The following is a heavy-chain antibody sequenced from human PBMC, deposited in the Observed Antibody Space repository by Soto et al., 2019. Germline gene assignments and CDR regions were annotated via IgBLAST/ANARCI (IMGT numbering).Heavy chain of an antibody. Sequence: QVQLQESGPGLVRSSGTLSLTCTVSGDSITNSDWWSWVRQSPGKVLEWIGEIHHSGATNYNPSLKSPVTISVDKSTNPLSLKVSSVTAADTAVYYCVRTGYYCLDIWGQGTTVTVSS. CDR3: VRTGYYCLDI. V-gene: IGHV4-4*02. J-gene: IGHJ6*02. CDR1: GDSITNSDW. CDR2: IHHSGAT.